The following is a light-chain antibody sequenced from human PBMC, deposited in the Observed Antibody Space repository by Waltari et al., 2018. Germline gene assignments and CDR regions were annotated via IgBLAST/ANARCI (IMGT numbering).Light chain of an antibody. CDR1: SSDVGGSNY. CDR3: SSYTSSSTGV. J-gene: IGLJ1*01. Sequence: QSALTQPASVSGSPGQSITISCTGTSSDVGGSNYVSWYQQHPGKAPKLMIYDVSNRPSGLVNRFSGSKSGNTSSLTISGRQAENDANYNCSSYTSSSTGVFGTGTKVTVL. V-gene: IGLV2-14*03. CDR2: DVS.